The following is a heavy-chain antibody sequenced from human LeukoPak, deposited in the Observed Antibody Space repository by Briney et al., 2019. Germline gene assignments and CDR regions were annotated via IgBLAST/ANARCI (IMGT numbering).Heavy chain of an antibody. J-gene: IGHJ6*03. CDR1: GFTFSSYA. D-gene: IGHD2-15*01. Sequence: GRSLRLSCAASGFTFSSYAMHWVRQAPGKGLEWVAVISYDGSNKYYADSVKGRFTISRDNSKNTLYLQMNSLRAEDTAVYYCARVATPLELVYYMDVWGKGTTVTVSS. CDR2: ISYDGSNK. V-gene: IGHV3-30*01. CDR3: ARVATPLELVYYMDV.